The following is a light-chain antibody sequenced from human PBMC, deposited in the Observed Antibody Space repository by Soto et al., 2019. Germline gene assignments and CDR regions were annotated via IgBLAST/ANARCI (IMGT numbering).Light chain of an antibody. CDR1: QSVGSNY. CDR3: QQYGTSWYT. Sequence: EIVLTQSPGTLSLSPGERATLSCRASQSVGSNYLAWYQQKLGQAPRLLIYGASSRATGIPDRFSGSGSGTDFPLTISRLEPEDFAVYYCQQYGTSWYTFGQGTKLEIK. CDR2: GAS. J-gene: IGKJ2*01. V-gene: IGKV3-20*01.